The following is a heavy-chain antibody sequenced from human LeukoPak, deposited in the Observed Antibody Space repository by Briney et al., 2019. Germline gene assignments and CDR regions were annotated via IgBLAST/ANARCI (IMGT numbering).Heavy chain of an antibody. CDR1: GFTFSSYS. CDR3: ARAVGCSWGNFDW. Sequence: PGGSLRLSCAASGFTFSSYSMNWVRQAPGKGLEWVSYISSSSSTIYYADSVKGRFTISRDNAKNSLYLQMNSLRAEDTAVYYCARAVGCSWGNFDWWGQGTLVTVSS. D-gene: IGHD6-13*01. V-gene: IGHV3-48*01. J-gene: IGHJ4*02. CDR2: ISSSSSTI.